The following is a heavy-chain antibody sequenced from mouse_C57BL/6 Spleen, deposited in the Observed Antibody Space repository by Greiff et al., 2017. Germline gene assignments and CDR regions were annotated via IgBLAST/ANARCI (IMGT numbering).Heavy chain of an antibody. V-gene: IGHV1-42*01. D-gene: IGHD2-4*01. CDR2: INPSTGGT. CDR1: GYSFTGYY. Sequence: VHVKQSGPELVKPGASVKISCKASGYSFTGYYMNWVKQSPEKSLEWIGEINPSTGGTTYNQKFKAKATLTVDKSSSTAYMQLKSLTSEDSAVYYCAREDYDYLYYFDYWGQGTTLTVSS. J-gene: IGHJ2*01. CDR3: AREDYDYLYYFDY.